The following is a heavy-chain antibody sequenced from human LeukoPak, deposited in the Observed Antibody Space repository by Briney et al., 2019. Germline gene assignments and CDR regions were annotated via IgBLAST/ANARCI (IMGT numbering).Heavy chain of an antibody. CDR3: ARGPRPVNGYTLDY. CDR1: GGSFSGYY. Sequence: TPSETLSLTCAVHGGSFSGYYWSWIRQPPGKGLEWIGEINHSGSTNYNPSLKSRVTISVDTSKNQFSLKLSSVTAADTAVYYCARGPRPVNGYTLDYWGQGTLVTVSS. J-gene: IGHJ4*02. CDR2: INHSGST. V-gene: IGHV4-34*01. D-gene: IGHD5-18*01.